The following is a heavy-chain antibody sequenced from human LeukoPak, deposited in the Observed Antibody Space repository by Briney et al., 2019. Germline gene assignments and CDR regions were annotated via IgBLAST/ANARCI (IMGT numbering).Heavy chain of an antibody. CDR2: IGSAGDT. D-gene: IGHD6-19*01. CDR3: GRGRGGCYIDY. V-gene: IGHV3-13*04. CDR1: GFTFSSYD. J-gene: IGHJ4*02. Sequence: GGSLRLSCAASGFTFSSYDMHWVRQATGKGLEWVSIIGSAGDTYYPGSVKGRFTMSREDAKNSLYLQMNSLRVGDTAVYYCGRGRGGCYIDYWGQGILVTVSS.